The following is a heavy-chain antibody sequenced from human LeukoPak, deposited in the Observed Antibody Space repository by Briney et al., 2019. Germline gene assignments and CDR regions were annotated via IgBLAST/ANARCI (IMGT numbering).Heavy chain of an antibody. CDR3: ARGGVPAAISQSRWFNP. Sequence: SGTLSLTCAVYGGSFSGYYWSWIRQPPGKGLEWIGEINHSGSTNYNPSLKSRVTISVDTSKNQFSLKLSSVTAADTAVYYCARGGVPAAISQSRWFNPWGQGTLVTVSS. CDR1: GGSFSGYY. J-gene: IGHJ5*02. CDR2: INHSGST. D-gene: IGHD2-2*01. V-gene: IGHV4-34*01.